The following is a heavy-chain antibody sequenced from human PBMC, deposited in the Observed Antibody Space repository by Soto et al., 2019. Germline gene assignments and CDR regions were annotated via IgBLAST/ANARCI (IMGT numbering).Heavy chain of an antibody. D-gene: IGHD1-26*01. CDR1: GFTFSSYA. Sequence: PGVSLRLSFAASGFTFSSYAMHWVRQAPGKGLEWVAVISYDGSNKYYADSVKGRFTISRDNSKNTLYLQMNSLRAEDTAVYYCARDLQVGANLLYRGHPFVYWGQGTLVTVSS. J-gene: IGHJ4*02. V-gene: IGHV3-30-3*01. CDR2: ISYDGSNK. CDR3: ARDLQVGANLLYRGHPFVY.